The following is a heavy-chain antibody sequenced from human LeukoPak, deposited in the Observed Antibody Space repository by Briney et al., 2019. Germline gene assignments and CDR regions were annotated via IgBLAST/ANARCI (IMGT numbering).Heavy chain of an antibody. D-gene: IGHD3-22*01. CDR1: GRSVSSGSYY. V-gene: IGHV4-61*01. CDR3: ARGDDYYDSSGYYRWFDP. J-gene: IGHJ5*02. CDR2: IYYSGST. Sequence: PSETLSLTCTVSGRSVSSGSYYWSWIRQPPGKGLEWIGYIYYSGSTNYNPSLKSRVTISVDTSKNQFSLKLSSVTAADTAVYYCARGDDYYDSSGYYRWFDPWGQGTLVTVSS.